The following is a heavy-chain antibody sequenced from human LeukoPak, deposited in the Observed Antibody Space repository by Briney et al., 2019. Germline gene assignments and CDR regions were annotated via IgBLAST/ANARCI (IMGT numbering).Heavy chain of an antibody. D-gene: IGHD2-15*01. CDR3: ARDYFSRAALLGCFDL. CDR2: IYSGGST. CDR1: GFTVSSNY. J-gene: IGHJ2*01. Sequence: GGSLRLSCAASGFTVSSNYMSWVRQAPGKGLEWVSVIYSGGSTYYADSVKGRFTISRDNSKNTLYLQMNSLRAEDTAVYYCARDYFSRAALLGCFDLWGRGTLVTVSS. V-gene: IGHV3-53*01.